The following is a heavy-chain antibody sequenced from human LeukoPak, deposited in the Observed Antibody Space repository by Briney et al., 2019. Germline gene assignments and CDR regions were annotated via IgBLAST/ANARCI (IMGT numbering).Heavy chain of an antibody. Sequence: GGSLRLSCAASGFTLSSYAMNWVRQAPGKGLEWVSSISSSSSYIYYADSVKGRFTISRDNAKNSLYLQMNSLRAEDTAVYYCARALYCSGGSCYGDAFDIWGQGTMVTVSS. CDR3: ARALYCSGGSCYGDAFDI. V-gene: IGHV3-21*01. CDR1: GFTLSSYA. J-gene: IGHJ3*02. CDR2: ISSSSSYI. D-gene: IGHD2-15*01.